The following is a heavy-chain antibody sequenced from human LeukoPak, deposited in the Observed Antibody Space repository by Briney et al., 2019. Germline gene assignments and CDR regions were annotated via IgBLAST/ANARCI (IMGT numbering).Heavy chain of an antibody. Sequence: ASVKVSYKASGYTFVSHGLSWVRQAPGQGLEWMGWISPYNGNTRYAQNFQGRLTMTTDTSASTAYMELRSLKYDDTAFYYCARVGGYGSGENDSWGQGTRVTVSS. CDR1: GYTFVSHG. CDR3: ARVGGYGSGENDS. V-gene: IGHV1-18*01. CDR2: ISPYNGNT. J-gene: IGHJ4*02. D-gene: IGHD3-10*01.